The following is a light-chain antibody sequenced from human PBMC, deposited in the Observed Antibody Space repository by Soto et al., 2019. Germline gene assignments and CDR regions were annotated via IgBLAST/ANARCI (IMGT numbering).Light chain of an antibody. V-gene: IGKV3D-20*01. J-gene: IGKJ4*01. Sequence: EIVLTQSPATLSLSPWDRATLSCRASQSVSTNFLAWYQQKPGLAPRLLIYDASSRATGISDRFSGSGSGTDFTLTISRLEPEDFAVYYCQQYGSSPSFGGGTKVDIK. CDR2: DAS. CDR3: QQYGSSPS. CDR1: QSVSTNF.